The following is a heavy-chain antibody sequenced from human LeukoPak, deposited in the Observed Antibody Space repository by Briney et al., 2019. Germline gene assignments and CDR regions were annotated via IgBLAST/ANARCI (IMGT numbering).Heavy chain of an antibody. J-gene: IGHJ4*02. CDR1: GGTFTSYA. D-gene: IGHD3-22*01. CDR3: GRSSSIVVIPEY. V-gene: IGHV1-69*04. CDR2: IIPILGIA. Sequence: SVKVSCKASGGTFTSYAISWVRQAPGQGLEWMGRIIPILGIANYAQKFQGRVTITADKSTSTAYMELSSLRSEDTAVYCCGRSSSIVVIPEYWGQGTLVTVSS.